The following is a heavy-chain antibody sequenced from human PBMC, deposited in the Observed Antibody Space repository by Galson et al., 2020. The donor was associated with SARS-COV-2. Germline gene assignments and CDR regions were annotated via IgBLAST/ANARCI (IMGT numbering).Heavy chain of an antibody. D-gene: IGHD6-13*01. CDR2: ISSSSSTI. CDR1: GFTFSSYS. Sequence: GGSLRLSCAASGFTFSSYSMNWVRQAPGKGLEWVSYISSSSSTIYYADSVKGRFTISRDNAKNSLYLQMNSLRDEDTAVYYCARDCVQGIAAAGYYWYFDLWGRGTLVTVSS. V-gene: IGHV3-48*02. J-gene: IGHJ2*01. CDR3: ARDCVQGIAAAGYYWYFDL.